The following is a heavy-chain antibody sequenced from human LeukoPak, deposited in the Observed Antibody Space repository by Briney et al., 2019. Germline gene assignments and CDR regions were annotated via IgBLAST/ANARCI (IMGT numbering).Heavy chain of an antibody. V-gene: IGHV4-59*01. CDR1: GGSISSSY. Sequence: PSGTLSLTCTVSGGSISSSYWSWIRQPPGKGLEWIGNIYYSGSTNYNPSLKSRVTISVDTSKNQFSLRLSSVTAADTAVYYCARDDYGDFFFDSWGQGTLVTVSS. D-gene: IGHD4-17*01. CDR2: IYYSGST. CDR3: ARDDYGDFFFDS. J-gene: IGHJ4*02.